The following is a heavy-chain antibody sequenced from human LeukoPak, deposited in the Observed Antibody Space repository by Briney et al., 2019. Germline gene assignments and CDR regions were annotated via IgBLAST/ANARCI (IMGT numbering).Heavy chain of an antibody. J-gene: IGHJ4*02. D-gene: IGHD6-19*01. CDR1: GFTFSTYW. CDR2: ISYDGSST. V-gene: IGHV3-74*01. Sequence: GGSLRLSCVASGFTFSTYWMHWVRKAPGKGLVWVSRISYDGSSTNYAESVKGRFSSSRDNANNTVYLQRDSLRAEDTAVYYCAREAAVAGIYFDSWGQGTLVTVSS. CDR3: AREAAVAGIYFDS.